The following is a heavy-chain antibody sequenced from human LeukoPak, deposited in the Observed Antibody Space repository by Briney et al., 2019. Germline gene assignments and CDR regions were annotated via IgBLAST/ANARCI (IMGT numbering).Heavy chain of an antibody. Sequence: GGSLRLSCAASGFTFSGSAVHWVRQASGKWLEWVGRIRSKANSYATAYAASVKGRFTISRDDSKNTAYMQMRSLKPEDTAVYYCARVGIAAADETNWFDPWGQGTLVTVSS. J-gene: IGHJ5*02. CDR1: GFTFSGSA. CDR3: ARVGIAAADETNWFDP. CDR2: IRSKANSYAT. D-gene: IGHD6-13*01. V-gene: IGHV3-73*01.